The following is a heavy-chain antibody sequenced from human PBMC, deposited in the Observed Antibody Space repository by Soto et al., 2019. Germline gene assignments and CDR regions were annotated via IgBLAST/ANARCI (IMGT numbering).Heavy chain of an antibody. V-gene: IGHV4-39*01. CDR1: GGSISSSSYY. Sequence: PSETLSLTCTVSGGSISSSSYYWGWIRQPPGKGLEWIGSIYYSGSTYYNPSLKSRVTISVDTSKNQFSLKLSSVTAADTAVYYCARQPDYCSGGSCYSGWAWFDPWGQGTLVTVSS. D-gene: IGHD2-15*01. J-gene: IGHJ5*02. CDR3: ARQPDYCSGGSCYSGWAWFDP. CDR2: IYYSGST.